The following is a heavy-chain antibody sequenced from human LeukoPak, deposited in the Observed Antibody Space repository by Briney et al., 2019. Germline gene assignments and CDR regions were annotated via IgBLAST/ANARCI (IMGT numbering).Heavy chain of an antibody. CDR1: GGSISSGDYY. CDR3: ARDVAAAEVPSM. J-gene: IGHJ4*02. Sequence: SETLSLTCTVSGGSISSGDYYWSWIRQPPGKGLEWIGYIYYSGGTYYNPSLKSRVTISVDTSKNQFSLKLSSVTAADTAVYYCARDVAAAEVPSMWGQGTLVTVSS. D-gene: IGHD6-13*01. CDR2: IYYSGGT. V-gene: IGHV4-30-4*01.